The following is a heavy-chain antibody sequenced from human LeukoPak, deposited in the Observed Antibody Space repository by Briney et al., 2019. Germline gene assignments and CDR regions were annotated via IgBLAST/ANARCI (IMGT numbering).Heavy chain of an antibody. V-gene: IGHV4-39*01. CDR2: IYYSGST. Sequence: SETLSLTCTVSGGSISSSSYYWGWIRQPPGKGLEWIGSIYYSGSTYYNPSLKSRVTISVDTSKNQFSLKLSSVTAADTAVYYCASLNHYYGMDVWGQGTTVTVSS. J-gene: IGHJ6*02. CDR3: ASLNHYYGMDV. CDR1: GGSISSSSYY.